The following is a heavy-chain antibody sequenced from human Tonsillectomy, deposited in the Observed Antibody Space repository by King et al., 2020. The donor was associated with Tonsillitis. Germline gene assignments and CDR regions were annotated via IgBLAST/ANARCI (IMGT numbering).Heavy chain of an antibody. D-gene: IGHD2-2*01. Sequence: QLVQSGAEVKKPGASVKVSCKASGYTFTSYGISWVRQAPGQGLEWMGWISAYNGNTNYAQKLQGRVTMTTDTSTSTAYMELRSLRSDDTAVYYCARDDWDLRYCSSTSCTTFDYWGQGTLVTVSS. CDR2: ISAYNGNT. V-gene: IGHV1-18*04. J-gene: IGHJ4*02. CDR3: ARDDWDLRYCSSTSCTTFDY. CDR1: GYTFTSYG.